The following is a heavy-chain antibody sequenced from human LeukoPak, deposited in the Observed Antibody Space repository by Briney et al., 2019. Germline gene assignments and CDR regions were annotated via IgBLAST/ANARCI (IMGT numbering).Heavy chain of an antibody. V-gene: IGHV4-59*08. J-gene: IGHJ6*02. CDR3: TRHDVVAVIGHGMAV. CDR1: GASIGSYY. CDR2: ISQNGYT. D-gene: IGHD2-15*01. Sequence: PSETLSLTCTLSGASIGSYYWSWIRQPPGKGLEWIGYISQNGYTKYTPSLKSRVTISRDTSENQFSLILSSVTAADTAVYYCTRHDVVAVIGHGMAVWGQGTTVTVSS.